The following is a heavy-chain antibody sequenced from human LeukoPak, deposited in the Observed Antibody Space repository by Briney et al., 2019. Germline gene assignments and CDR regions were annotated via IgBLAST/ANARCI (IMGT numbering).Heavy chain of an antibody. D-gene: IGHD1-26*01. CDR2: IAGTGGST. CDR3: AKAFRIVGIGNPDDAFDV. J-gene: IGHJ3*01. Sequence: GGSLRLSCAASGFTFNKYAMNWVRQPPGKGLEWVSSIAGTGGSTYYADSVKGRFTLSRDNSGNTLYLQLNSLRAEDSGIYYCAKAFRIVGIGNPDDAFDVWGQGTVVTVS. V-gene: IGHV3-23*01. CDR1: GFTFNKYA.